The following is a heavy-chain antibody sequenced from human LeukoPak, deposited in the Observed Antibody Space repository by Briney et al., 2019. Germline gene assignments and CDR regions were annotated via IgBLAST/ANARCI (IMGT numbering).Heavy chain of an antibody. CDR3: TRAGRTSTGVFDY. D-gene: IGHD6-25*01. J-gene: IGHJ4*02. V-gene: IGHV1-18*01. Sequence: ASVKVSCKASDYIFTRYGINWVRQAPGQGLDWMGWVSGYDGKTQYAQKFQGRVTVTIDTSTRTACMEMRSLRSDDTAVYFCTRAGRTSTGVFDYWGQGTVVTVSS. CDR2: VSGYDGKT. CDR1: DYIFTRYG.